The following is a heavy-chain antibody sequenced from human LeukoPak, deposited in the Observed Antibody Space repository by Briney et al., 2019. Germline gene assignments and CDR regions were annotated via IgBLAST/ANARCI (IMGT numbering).Heavy chain of an antibody. CDR3: ARSHGGQLAFDY. CDR2: INPNSGGT. V-gene: IGHV1-2*02. J-gene: IGHJ4*02. D-gene: IGHD6-6*01. Sequence: ASVKVSCKASGYTFTGYYMHWVRQAPGQGLEWMGWINPNSGGTNYAQKFQGRVTMTRDTSISTAYMELSSLRSEDTAVYYCARSHGGQLAFDYWGQGTLVTVSS. CDR1: GYTFTGYY.